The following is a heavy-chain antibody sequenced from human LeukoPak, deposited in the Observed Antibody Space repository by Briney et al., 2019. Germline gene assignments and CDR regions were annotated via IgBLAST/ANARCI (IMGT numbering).Heavy chain of an antibody. Sequence: GASVKVSCKASGYTFTSYDINWVRQATGQGLEWLGWMNPNSGNTGYAQKFQGRVTMTRNTSISTAYMELSSLRSEDTAVYYCARPYYDFWSGPHLGEDWFDPWGQGTLVTVSS. CDR2: MNPNSGNT. CDR3: ARPYYDFWSGPHLGEDWFDP. D-gene: IGHD3-3*01. CDR1: GYTFTSYD. V-gene: IGHV1-8*01. J-gene: IGHJ5*02.